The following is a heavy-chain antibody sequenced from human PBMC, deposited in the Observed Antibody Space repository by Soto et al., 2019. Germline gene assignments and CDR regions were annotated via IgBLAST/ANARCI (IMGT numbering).Heavy chain of an antibody. Sequence: EVQLVESGGGLVKPGGSLRLSCAASGFTFSSYTMNWVRQAPGKGLEWVSSISSSSSYIYYADSVKGRFTISRDNAKNSLYLQMNSLRAEDTAVYYCARAPEGVTHYYYYGLDVWGQGPTVTVSS. J-gene: IGHJ6*02. D-gene: IGHD2-21*02. CDR1: GFTFSSYT. CDR2: ISSSSSYI. CDR3: ARAPEGVTHYYYYGLDV. V-gene: IGHV3-21*01.